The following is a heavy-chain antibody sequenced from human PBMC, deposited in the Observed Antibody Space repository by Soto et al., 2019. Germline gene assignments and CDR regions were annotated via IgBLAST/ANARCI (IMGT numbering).Heavy chain of an antibody. CDR3: ARTTIFGVVITYHAFDI. CDR2: IKQDGSEK. V-gene: IGHV3-7*01. Sequence: GGSLRLSCAASGFTFSSYWMSWVRQAPGKGLEWVANIKQDGSEKYYVDSVKGRFTISRDNAKNSLYLQMNSLRAEDTAVYYCARTTIFGVVITYHAFDIWGQGTMVTVSS. CDR1: GFTFSSYW. J-gene: IGHJ3*02. D-gene: IGHD3-3*01.